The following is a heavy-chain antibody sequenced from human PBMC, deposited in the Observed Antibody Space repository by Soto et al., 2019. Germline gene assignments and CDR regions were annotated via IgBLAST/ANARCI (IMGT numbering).Heavy chain of an antibody. CDR2: INAGNSNT. CDR1: GYTFTSYA. J-gene: IGHJ6*02. CDR3: AGVCPFPMAVTSIYYYYGMDV. D-gene: IGHD4-4*01. Sequence: ASVKVSCKASGYTFTSYAMHWVRQAPGQRLEWMGWINAGNSNTKYSQKFQGRVTITRDTSASTAYMELSSLRSEDTAVYYCAGVCPFPMAVTSIYYYYGMDVWGQGTTVTVSS. V-gene: IGHV1-3*01.